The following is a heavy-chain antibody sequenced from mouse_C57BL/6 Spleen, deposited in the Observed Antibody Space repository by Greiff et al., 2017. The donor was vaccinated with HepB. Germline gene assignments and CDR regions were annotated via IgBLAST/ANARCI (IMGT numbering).Heavy chain of an antibody. CDR2: IDPETGGT. J-gene: IGHJ2*01. V-gene: IGHV1-15*01. CDR1: GYTFTDYE. CDR3: TRGFLGGFDY. Sequence: VKLMESGAELVRPGASVTLSCKASGYTFTDYEMHWVKQTPVHGLEWIGAIDPETGGTAYNQKFKGKAILTADKSSSTAYMELRSLTSEDSAVYYCTRGFLGGFDYWGQGTTLTVSS.